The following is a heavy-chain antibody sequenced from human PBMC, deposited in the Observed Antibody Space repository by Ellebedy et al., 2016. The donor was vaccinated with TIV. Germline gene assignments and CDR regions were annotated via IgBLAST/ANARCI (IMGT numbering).Heavy chain of an antibody. CDR3: AREDSNYSDRYYYYGLDV. J-gene: IGHJ6*02. CDR1: GGSIDSYY. V-gene: IGHV4-59*01. Sequence: SETLSLXCSVPGGSIDSYYWSWIRQPPGRGLEYIGYINYSGRTNFNPSLKSRVTLSVDLSKNQFSLRLTSVTAADTAVYYCAREDSNYSDRYYYYGLDVWGQGTTVTVSS. CDR2: INYSGRT. D-gene: IGHD4-11*01.